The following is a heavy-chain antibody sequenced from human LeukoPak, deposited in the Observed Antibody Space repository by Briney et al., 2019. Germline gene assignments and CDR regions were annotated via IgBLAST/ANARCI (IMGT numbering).Heavy chain of an antibody. CDR1: AYTLTELS. CDR3: ATGLTMFRDRPVKGPGH. CDR2: FDPEDGET. V-gene: IGHV1-24*01. J-gene: IGHJ4*02. Sequence: ASVKVSCKVSAYTLTELSMHWARQAPGKGLEWMGGFDPEDGETVYAQKLQGRITMTEDTSTDTAYMELSSLRSEDTAVYYCATGLTMFRDRPVKGPGHWGQGSLVTVSS. D-gene: IGHD3-10*01.